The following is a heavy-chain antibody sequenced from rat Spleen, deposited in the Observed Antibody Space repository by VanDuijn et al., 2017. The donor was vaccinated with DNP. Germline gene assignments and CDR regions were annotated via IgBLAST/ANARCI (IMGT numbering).Heavy chain of an antibody. D-gene: IGHD3-8*01. V-gene: IGHV5-27*01. Sequence: EVQLVESGGGLVQPGRSLKLSCAASGFTFSNYGMAWVRQAPKKGLEWVATISTSGGSTYYRDSVKGRFTISRDNAKSTLYLQMDSLRSEDTATYYCTTDIPTQGWGQGVMVTVSS. J-gene: IGHJ2*01. CDR3: TTDIPTQG. CDR2: ISTSGGST. CDR1: GFTFSNYG.